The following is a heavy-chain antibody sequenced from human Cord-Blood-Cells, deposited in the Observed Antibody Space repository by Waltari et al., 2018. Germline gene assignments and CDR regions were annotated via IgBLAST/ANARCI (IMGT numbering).Heavy chain of an antibody. J-gene: IGHJ5*02. CDR2: VKPEDGET. CDR1: GYTFTDYY. Sequence: VQLVQSGAEGKKPGATVKISGKYSGYTFTDYYMHWVNTAPGNGLQLMGLVKPEDGETIYAEKFQGRVTITADTSTDTAYMELSSLRSEDTAVYDCATSSLGDGSGFDPWGQGILVTVSS. V-gene: IGHV1-69-2*01. CDR3: ATSSLGDGSGFDP. D-gene: IGHD3-16*01.